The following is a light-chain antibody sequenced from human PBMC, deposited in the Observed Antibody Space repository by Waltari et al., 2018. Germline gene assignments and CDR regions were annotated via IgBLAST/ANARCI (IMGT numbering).Light chain of an antibody. CDR2: AAS. V-gene: IGKV1-39*01. CDR1: QSITTY. J-gene: IGKJ2*01. CDR3: QQSYNTPYT. Sequence: DIQMTQSPSSLSVSVGDRVTITCRASQSITTYLNWYQQKPGKAPNVLIYAASTLQAGVPSRFSGSGSGTDFTLTISSLQPEDFATYYCQQSYNTPYTFGQVTKLEIK.